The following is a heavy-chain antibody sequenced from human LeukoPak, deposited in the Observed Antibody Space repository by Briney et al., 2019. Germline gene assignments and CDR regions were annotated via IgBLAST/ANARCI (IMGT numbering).Heavy chain of an antibody. CDR2: ISGDGTRT. V-gene: IGHV3-23*01. J-gene: IGHJ3*02. Sequence: GGSLRLSCAASGFSFSSYAMTWARQAPVKGLEWVSAISGDGTRTYYADSVKGRFTISRDNAKNSLYLQMNSLRAEDTAVYYCAMGAVGATAFDIWGQGTMVTVSS. CDR1: GFSFSSYA. CDR3: AMGAVGATAFDI. D-gene: IGHD1-26*01.